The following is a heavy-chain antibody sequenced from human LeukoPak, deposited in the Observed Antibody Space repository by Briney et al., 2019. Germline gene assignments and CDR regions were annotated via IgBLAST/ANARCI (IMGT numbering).Heavy chain of an antibody. CDR1: GFTFSSYA. V-gene: IGHV3-30-3*01. J-gene: IGHJ4*02. CDR2: ISYDGSNK. D-gene: IGHD3-10*01. Sequence: PGGSLRLSCAASGFTFSSYAMHWVRQAPGKGLEWVAVISYDGSNKYYADSVKGRFTISRDNSKNTLYLQMNSLRAEDTAVYYCARGSRWKLMSRFGELLRGYFDYWGQGTLVTVFS. CDR3: ARGSRWKLMSRFGELLRGYFDY.